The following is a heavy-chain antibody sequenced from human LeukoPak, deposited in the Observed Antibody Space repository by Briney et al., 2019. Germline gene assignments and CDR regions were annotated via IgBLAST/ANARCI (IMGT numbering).Heavy chain of an antibody. V-gene: IGHV3-7*01. CDR2: IKEEGTAK. CDR3: ARGGTGGSFDY. CDR1: GFTFSSYW. Sequence: AGGSLRLSCAASGFTFSSYWMSWVRQAPGKGLEWVANIKEEGTAKDYVDSVKGRFTISRDNAENSLFLQMNSLRAEDTAMYYCARGGTGGSFDYWGQGTLVTVSS. J-gene: IGHJ4*02. D-gene: IGHD1-14*01.